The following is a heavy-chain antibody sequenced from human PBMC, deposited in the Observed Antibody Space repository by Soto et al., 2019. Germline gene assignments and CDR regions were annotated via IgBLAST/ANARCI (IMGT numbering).Heavy chain of an antibody. V-gene: IGHV4-34*01. CDR3: ARGRYYYDSSVPRFDY. CDR1: GESFSGYY. J-gene: IGHJ4*02. CDR2: INHSGST. Sequence: SETLSLTCAVYGESFSGYYWSWIRQPPGKGLEWIGEINHSGSTKYNPSLNSRVTISVDTSKNQFSLKLSSVTAADTAVYYCARGRYYYDSSVPRFDYWGQGTLVTVS. D-gene: IGHD3-22*01.